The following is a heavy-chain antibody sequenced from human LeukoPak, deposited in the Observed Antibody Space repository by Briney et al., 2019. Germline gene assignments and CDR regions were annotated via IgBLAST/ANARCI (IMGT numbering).Heavy chain of an antibody. Sequence: GGSLRLSCAASGFTFSTYWMSWVRQASGKGLEWVANIKQDGSEKYYVDSVKGRFTISRDNAKNSLYLQMNSLRAEDTAMYYCVRDSAGNDYWGQGTLVTVSS. J-gene: IGHJ4*02. D-gene: IGHD6-13*01. CDR1: GFTFSTYW. CDR2: IKQDGSEK. CDR3: VRDSAGNDY. V-gene: IGHV3-7*01.